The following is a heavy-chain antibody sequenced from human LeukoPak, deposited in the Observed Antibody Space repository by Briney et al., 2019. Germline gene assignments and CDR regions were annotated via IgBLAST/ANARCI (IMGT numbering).Heavy chain of an antibody. CDR3: ARWLHLYGMDV. D-gene: IGHD5-24*01. J-gene: IGHJ6*02. Sequence: SETLSLTCTVSGGSISSYYWSWIRQPPGKGLEWIGYIYYSGSTNYNPSLKSRVTISVDTSKNQFSLKLSSVTAAGTAVYYCARWLHLYGMDVWGQGTTVTVSS. V-gene: IGHV4-59*08. CDR2: IYYSGST. CDR1: GGSISSYY.